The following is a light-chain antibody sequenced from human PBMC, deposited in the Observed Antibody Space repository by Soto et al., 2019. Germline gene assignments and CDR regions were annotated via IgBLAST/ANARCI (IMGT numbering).Light chain of an antibody. CDR1: SSDVGGYNY. CDR2: DVS. Sequence: QSALTQPASVSGSPGQSITISCTGTSSDVGGYNYVSWYQQHPGKAPKLMIYDVSNRPSGVSNRFSGSKSANTASLTISGLQAEDEAHYYCSSYTISSTFVVFGGGTKLTVL. J-gene: IGLJ2*01. V-gene: IGLV2-14*03. CDR3: SSYTISSTFVV.